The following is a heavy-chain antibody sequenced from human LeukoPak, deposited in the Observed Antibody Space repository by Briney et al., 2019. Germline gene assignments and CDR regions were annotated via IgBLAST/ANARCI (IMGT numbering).Heavy chain of an antibody. CDR1: GFTFSNYW. Sequence: GGSLRLSCAASGFTFSNYWMDWVRQAPGKGLVWVSRINSDGSSTSYADSVKGRFTISRDNAKNTLYLQTNSLRAEDTAVYYCVREASVGTAMDNWGQGTLVTVSS. CDR2: INSDGSST. D-gene: IGHD5-18*01. CDR3: VREASVGTAMDN. J-gene: IGHJ4*02. V-gene: IGHV3-74*01.